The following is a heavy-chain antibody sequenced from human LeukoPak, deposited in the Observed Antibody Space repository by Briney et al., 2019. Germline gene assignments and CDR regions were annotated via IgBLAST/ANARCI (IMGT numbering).Heavy chain of an antibody. V-gene: IGHV4-34*01. J-gene: IGHJ5*02. CDR3: ARSGGPLNWFDP. CDR1: GGSFSGYF. CDR2: INHSGST. Sequence: SETLSLTCAVCGGSFSGYFWGWIRQPPGKGLEWIGEINHSGSTNYNPSLKSRVTISVDTSKNQFSLKLSSVTPADTAVYYCARSGGPLNWFDPWGQGTLVTVSS.